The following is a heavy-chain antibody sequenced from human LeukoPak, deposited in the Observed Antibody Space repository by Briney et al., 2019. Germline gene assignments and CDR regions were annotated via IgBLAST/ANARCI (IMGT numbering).Heavy chain of an antibody. CDR1: GFTFSSYE. V-gene: IGHV3-48*03. Sequence: PGGSLRLSCAASGFTFSSYEMNWVRQAPGKGLEWVSYISSSGSTIYYADSVKGRFTISRDNAKNSLYLQMNSLRAEDTAVYYCAREGITHYYYYYYMDVWGKGTTVTVSS. CDR3: AREGITHYYYYYYMDV. CDR2: ISSSGSTI. D-gene: IGHD3-16*01. J-gene: IGHJ6*03.